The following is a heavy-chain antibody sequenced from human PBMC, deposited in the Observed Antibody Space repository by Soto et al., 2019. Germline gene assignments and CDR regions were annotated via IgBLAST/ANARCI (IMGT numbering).Heavy chain of an antibody. D-gene: IGHD3-22*01. V-gene: IGHV4-30-4*01. CDR3: AREPKQYYDSSTWGGGFDY. Sequence: QVQLQESGPGLVKPSQTLSLTCTVSGDSISSPHYYWNWIRQPPGKGLEWVGYIYYTGSTYYNPSLKSRVTMSVDPSKNQFSLKLTSVTAADTAVYYCAREPKQYYDSSTWGGGFDYWGQGTLVTVSS. CDR1: GDSISSPHYY. CDR2: IYYTGST. J-gene: IGHJ4*02.